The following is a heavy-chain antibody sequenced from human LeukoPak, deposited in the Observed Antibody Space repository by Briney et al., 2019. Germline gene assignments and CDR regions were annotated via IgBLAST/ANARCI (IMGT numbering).Heavy chain of an antibody. CDR1: GFTFGDYA. CDR2: IRSKSYGGTT. V-gene: IGHV3-49*04. J-gene: IGHJ4*02. Sequence: GRSLRLSCSTSGFTFGDYAMTWVRQAPGKGLEWVSFIRSKSYGGTTEYAASVQGRFTISRDDSKSVAYLQMDGLKTEDTAVYYCTRATRISIFGVQYYFDYWGRGTLVTVSS. D-gene: IGHD3-3*01. CDR3: TRATRISIFGVQYYFDY.